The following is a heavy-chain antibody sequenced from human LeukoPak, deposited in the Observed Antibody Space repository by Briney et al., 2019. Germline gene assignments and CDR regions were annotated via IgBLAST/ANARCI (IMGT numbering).Heavy chain of an antibody. CDR1: GNYW. D-gene: IGHD2/OR15-2a*01. J-gene: IGHJ4*02. V-gene: IGHV3-74*01. CDR2: INSDGSWT. CDR3: VSFYETY. Sequence: GGSLRLSCAASGNYWMHWVRQAPGKGLVWVSHINSDGSWTSYADSVKGRFTISKDNAKNTVYLQMNSLRAEDTAVYYCVSFYETYRGRGTLVTVSS.